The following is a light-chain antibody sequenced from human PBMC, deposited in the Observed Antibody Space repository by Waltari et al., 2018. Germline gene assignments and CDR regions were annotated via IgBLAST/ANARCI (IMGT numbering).Light chain of an antibody. V-gene: IGKV3-20*01. CDR2: GAS. CDR1: QIIDKDN. J-gene: IGKJ2*01. CDR3: HQYGSLPHT. Sequence: EIVLTQSPDTMSLYQGERVTLSCRASQIIDKDNVAWYQHKAGQAPRLVVSGASSRATGIPDRFSGSGSGTAFTLTINRLEPEDVAVYYCHQYGSLPHTFGPGTKVQIK.